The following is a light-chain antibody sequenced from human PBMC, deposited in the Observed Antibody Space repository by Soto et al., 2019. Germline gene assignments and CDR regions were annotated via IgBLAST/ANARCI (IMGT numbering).Light chain of an antibody. CDR3: QQYSSGSYT. V-gene: IGKV1-5*03. Sequence: DIQMTQSPSTLSASVGDRVTITCRASQSISSWLAWYQQKPREAPKLLIYKASTLESGVPSRFSGSGSGTEFTLTISSLQPDDFATYYCQQYSSGSYTLGQGTKLEIK. CDR2: KAS. CDR1: QSISSW. J-gene: IGKJ2*01.